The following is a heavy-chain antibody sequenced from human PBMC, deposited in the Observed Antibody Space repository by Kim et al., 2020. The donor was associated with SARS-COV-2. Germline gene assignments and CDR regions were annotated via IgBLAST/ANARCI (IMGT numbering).Heavy chain of an antibody. V-gene: IGHV3-23*01. CDR3: APSRGLDMLFYP. J-gene: IGHJ5*02. CDR1: GFTFSIYA. D-gene: IGHD3-22*01. CDR2: IGGSDGST. Sequence: GESLRLSCAASGFTFSIYAMSWVRQAPGKGLEWVSSIGGSDGSTYYLDSVKGLFTISRHTSKHTLYLQMSNLRAEDTAVYYCAPSRGLDMLFYPCGQGTL.